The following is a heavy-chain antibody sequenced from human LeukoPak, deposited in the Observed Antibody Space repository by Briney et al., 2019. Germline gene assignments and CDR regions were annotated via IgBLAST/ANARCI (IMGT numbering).Heavy chain of an antibody. CDR2: INPNSGGT. D-gene: IGHD3-9*01. J-gene: IGHJ4*02. Sequence: AASVKVSCKASGYTFTGYYMHWVRQAPGQGLEWMGWINPNSGGTNYAQKFQGRVTMTRDTSTSTAYMELRSLRSDDTAVYYCARLPKYYDILTGYYVPYYFDYWGQGTLVTVSS. CDR3: ARLPKYYDILTGYYVPYYFDY. V-gene: IGHV1-2*02. CDR1: GYTFTGYY.